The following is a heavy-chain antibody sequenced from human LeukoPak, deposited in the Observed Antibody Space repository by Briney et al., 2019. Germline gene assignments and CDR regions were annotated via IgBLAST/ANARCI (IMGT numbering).Heavy chain of an antibody. J-gene: IGHJ4*02. D-gene: IGHD6-6*01. Sequence: GGPLRLSCAASGFTFSSYWMSWVRQAPGKGLEWVANIKQDGSEKYYVDSVKGRFTISRDNAKNSLYLQMNSLRAEDTAVYYCARDRIAARPHFDYWGQGTLVTVSS. CDR2: IKQDGSEK. CDR3: ARDRIAARPHFDY. V-gene: IGHV3-7*05. CDR1: GFTFSSYW.